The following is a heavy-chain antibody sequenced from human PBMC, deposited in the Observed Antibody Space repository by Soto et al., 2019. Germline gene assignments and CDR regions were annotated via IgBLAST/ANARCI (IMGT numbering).Heavy chain of an antibody. CDR3: ARDYDSSGYAFLD. J-gene: IGHJ4*02. D-gene: IGHD3-22*01. Sequence: SETLSLTCTVSSGSISTYYWSWIRQPPGKGLEWIGSIYYSGSTYYNPSLKSRVTISVDTSKNQFSLKLSSVTAADTAVYYCARDYDSSGYAFLDWGQGTLVTVSS. CDR2: IYYSGST. CDR1: SGSISTYY. V-gene: IGHV4-39*02.